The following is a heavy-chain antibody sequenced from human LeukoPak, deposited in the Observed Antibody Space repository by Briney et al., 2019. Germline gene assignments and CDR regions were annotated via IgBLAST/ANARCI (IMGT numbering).Heavy chain of an antibody. CDR2: INPNSGGT. Sequence: ASVKVSCKASGYTFTGYYMHWVRQAPGQGLEWMGWINPNSGGTNYAQKFQGGVTMTRDTSISTAYMELSRLRSDDTAVYYCARVTHDYGDSVDYWGQGTLVTVSS. J-gene: IGHJ4*02. D-gene: IGHD4-17*01. CDR3: ARVTHDYGDSVDY. V-gene: IGHV1-2*02. CDR1: GYTFTGYY.